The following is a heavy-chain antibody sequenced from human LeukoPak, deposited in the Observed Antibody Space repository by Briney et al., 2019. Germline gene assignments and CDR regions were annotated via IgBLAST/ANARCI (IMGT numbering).Heavy chain of an antibody. J-gene: IGHJ6*04. CDR1: GGSISSYY. CDR2: IYYSGST. CDR3: AREGFDSYYYYYGIDV. V-gene: IGHV4-59*01. D-gene: IGHD3-9*01. Sequence: SETLSLTCTVSGGSISSYYRSWIRQPPGKGLEWIGYIYYSGSTNYNPSLKSRVTISVDTSKNQFSLKLSSVTAADTAVYYCAREGFDSYYYYYGIDVWGEGTTVTVSS.